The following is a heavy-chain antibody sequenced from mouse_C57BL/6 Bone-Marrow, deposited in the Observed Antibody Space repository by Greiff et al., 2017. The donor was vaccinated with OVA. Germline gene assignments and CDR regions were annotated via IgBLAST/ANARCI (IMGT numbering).Heavy chain of an antibody. V-gene: IGHV1-64*01. CDR2: IHPNSGST. D-gene: IGHD3-2*02. CDR3: ASIQRRLRGDY. J-gene: IGHJ4*01. Sequence: QVQLQQSGAELVKPGASVKLSCKASGYTFTSYWMHWVKQRPGQGLEWIGMIHPNSGSTNYNEKFKSKVTLTVDKSSSTAYMQLSSLTSEDSAVYYGASIQRRLRGDYWGQGTSVTVSS. CDR1: GYTFTSYW.